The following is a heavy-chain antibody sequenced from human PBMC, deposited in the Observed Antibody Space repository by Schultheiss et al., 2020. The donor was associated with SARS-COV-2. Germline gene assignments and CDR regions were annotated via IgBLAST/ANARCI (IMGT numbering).Heavy chain of an antibody. V-gene: IGHV3-30*18. CDR1: GFTFSSYG. CDR3: AKELQTLQLPTVTFYYHYGMDV. Sequence: GGSLRLSCAASGFTFSSYGMHWVRQAPGKGLEWVAVISYDGSNKYYADSVKGRFTISRDNSKNTLYLQMNSLRAEDTAVYNCAKELQTLQLPTVTFYYHYGMDVWGQGTTVTVSS. D-gene: IGHD4-17*01. J-gene: IGHJ6*02. CDR2: ISYDGSNK.